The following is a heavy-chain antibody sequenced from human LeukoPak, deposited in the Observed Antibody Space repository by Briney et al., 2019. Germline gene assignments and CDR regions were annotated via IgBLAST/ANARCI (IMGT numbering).Heavy chain of an antibody. CDR3: ANTHLAAPPFDY. CDR2: IYYSGST. J-gene: IGHJ4*02. V-gene: IGHV4-59*08. Sequence: SETLSLTCTVSGGXISSYYCSWIRQPPGKGLEWIGYIYYSGSTNYNPSLKSRVTISVDTSKNQFSLRLSSVTAADTAVYYCANTHLAAPPFDYWGQGTLVTVSS. D-gene: IGHD6-6*01. CDR1: GGXISSYY.